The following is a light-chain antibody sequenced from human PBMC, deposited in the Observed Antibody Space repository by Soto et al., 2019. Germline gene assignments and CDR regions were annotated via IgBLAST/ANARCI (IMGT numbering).Light chain of an antibody. CDR1: SSDVGGYNY. J-gene: IGLJ3*02. Sequence: QSALTKPASVSGSPGQTITISCTGTSSDVGGYNYVSWYQQHPGKAPTLVIYGVSYRPSGVSARFSGSKFQNTASLTISGLQAEDEADYYCSSFRTGSVVLFGGGTKLTVL. V-gene: IGLV2-14*01. CDR3: SSFRTGSVVL. CDR2: GVS.